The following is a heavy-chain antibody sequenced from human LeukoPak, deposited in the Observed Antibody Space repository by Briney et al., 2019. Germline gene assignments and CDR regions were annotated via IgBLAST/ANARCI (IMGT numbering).Heavy chain of an antibody. J-gene: IGHJ6*03. CDR1: GLTFSGSA. V-gene: IGHV3-73*01. Sequence: GGSLRLSCAASGLTFSGSAMHWVRQASGKGLEWVGRIRSKANSYATAYAASVKGRFTISRDDSKNTAYLQMNSLKTEDTAVYYCTRQPFSFYYYYMDVWGKGTTVTISS. CDR3: TRQPFSFYYYYMDV. CDR2: IRSKANSYAT.